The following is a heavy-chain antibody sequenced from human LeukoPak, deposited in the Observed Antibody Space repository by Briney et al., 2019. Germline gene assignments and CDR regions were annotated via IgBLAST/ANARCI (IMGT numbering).Heavy chain of an antibody. CDR1: GFTFSSYA. CDR2: ISGGGGST. V-gene: IGHV3-23*01. CDR3: ARGIGSQLRSGWFDP. Sequence: GGSLRLSCAASGFTFSSYAMSWVRQAPGKGLEWVSVISGGGGSTYYADSVEGRFTISRDNSKNTLYLQMNSLRAEDTAVYYCARGIGSQLRSGWFDPWGQGTLVTVSS. D-gene: IGHD3-3*01. J-gene: IGHJ5*02.